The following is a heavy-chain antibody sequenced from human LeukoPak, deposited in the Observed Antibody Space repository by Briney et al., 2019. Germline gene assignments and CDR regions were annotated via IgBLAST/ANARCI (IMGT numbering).Heavy chain of an antibody. V-gene: IGHV5-10-1*01. Sequence: GESLKISCKGFGCSFTSYWISWVCQLPGKGLEGRGRIDPSDSYTNYSPSFQGHVTISADKSISTAYLQWSSLKASDTAMYYCASVGGVNYFDYWGQGTLVTVSS. CDR3: ASVGGVNYFDY. CDR1: GCSFTSYW. J-gene: IGHJ4*02. CDR2: IDPSDSYT. D-gene: IGHD1-26*01.